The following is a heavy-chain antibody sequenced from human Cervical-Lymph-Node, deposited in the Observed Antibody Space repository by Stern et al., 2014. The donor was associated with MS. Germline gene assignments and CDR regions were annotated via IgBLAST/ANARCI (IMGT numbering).Heavy chain of an antibody. V-gene: IGHV1-69*01. CDR3: AGRALAGYFDY. J-gene: IGHJ4*02. CDR1: GGTFSNYA. D-gene: IGHD6-19*01. Sequence: VQLLQSGAEVKKPGSSVKLSCKASGGTFSNYAISWVRQAPGQGLEWMGGIILILGPAHYAQMFQDIVTITADESTSTVYMELRSLTSEDTAVYYCAGRALAGYFDYWGQGALVTVSS. CDR2: IILILGPA.